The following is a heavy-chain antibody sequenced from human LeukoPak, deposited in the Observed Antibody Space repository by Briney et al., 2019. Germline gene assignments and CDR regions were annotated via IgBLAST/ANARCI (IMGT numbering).Heavy chain of an antibody. D-gene: IGHD5-12*01. Sequence: GGSLRLSCAASGFTFSNAWMSWVRQAPGKGLEWVGRIKSKTDGGTTDYAAPVKGRFTISRDDSKNTLYLQMNSLKTEDTAVYYCARDEGTSGYDLLDYWGQGTLVTVSS. CDR1: GFTFSNAW. CDR3: ARDEGTSGYDLLDY. J-gene: IGHJ4*02. CDR2: IKSKTDGGTT. V-gene: IGHV3-15*01.